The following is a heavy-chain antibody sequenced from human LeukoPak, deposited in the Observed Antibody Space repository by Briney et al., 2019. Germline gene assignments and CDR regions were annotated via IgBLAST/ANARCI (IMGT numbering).Heavy chain of an antibody. D-gene: IGHD3-3*01. CDR1: GGSISSGDYY. V-gene: IGHV4-30-4*08. Sequence: PSQTLSLTCTVSGGSISSGDYYWSWIRQPPGKGLEWIGYIYYSGSTYYNPSLRSRVTISVDTSKNQFSLKLSSVTAADTAVYYCAREYDFWSGTLTPDIWGQGTMVTVSS. CDR2: IYYSGST. CDR3: AREYDFWSGTLTPDI. J-gene: IGHJ3*02.